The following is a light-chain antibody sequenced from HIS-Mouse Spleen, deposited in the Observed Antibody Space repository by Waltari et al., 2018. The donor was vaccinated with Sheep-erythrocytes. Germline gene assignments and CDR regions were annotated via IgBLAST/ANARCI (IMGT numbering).Light chain of an antibody. Sequence: QSALTQPASVSGSPGQSITIPCPGPSSDVGGYNYFSWYQQHPGKAPKLMIYDVSNRPSGVSNRFSGSKSGNTASLTISGLQAEDEADYYCSSYTSSSTWVFGGGTKLTVL. J-gene: IGLJ3*02. CDR2: DVS. V-gene: IGLV2-14*03. CDR1: SSDVGGYNY. CDR3: SSYTSSSTWV.